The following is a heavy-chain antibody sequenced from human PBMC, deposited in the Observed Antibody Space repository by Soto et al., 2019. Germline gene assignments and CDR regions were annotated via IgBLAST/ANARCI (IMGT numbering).Heavy chain of an antibody. V-gene: IGHV1-2*02. CDR3: AKFGGRYYYGSGSYYPTPPHCFDP. D-gene: IGHD3-10*01. CDR2: INPDSGGT. Sequence: GSVKVSCKASGYTFTDYYIHWVRQAPGQGREWMGWINPDSGGTKYAQQFQGRVTMTRDTSTSTAYMALSSLRSDDTAVYYCAKFGGRYYYGSGSYYPTPPHCFDPWGQGTLVTVSS. J-gene: IGHJ5*02. CDR1: GYTFTDYY.